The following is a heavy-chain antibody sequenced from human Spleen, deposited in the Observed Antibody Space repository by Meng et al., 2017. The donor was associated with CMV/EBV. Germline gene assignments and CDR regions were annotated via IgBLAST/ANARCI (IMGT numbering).Heavy chain of an antibody. Sequence: LRLSCSVSGGSISSGDYYWGWIRQPPGKGLEWIGYIDYRGKTYYNPSLKGRVTISVDASKNQLSLKLSSATAADTAVYYCARDRGNDFWSGYLFQYWGQGALVTVSS. CDR3: ARDRGNDFWSGYLFQY. CDR2: IDYRGKT. D-gene: IGHD3-3*01. V-gene: IGHV4-30-4*08. J-gene: IGHJ4*02. CDR1: GGSISSGDYY.